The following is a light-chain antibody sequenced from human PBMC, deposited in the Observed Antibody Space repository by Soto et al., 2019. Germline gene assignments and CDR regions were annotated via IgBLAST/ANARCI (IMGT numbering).Light chain of an antibody. J-gene: IGKJ1*01. V-gene: IGKV1-17*01. CDR3: LQHSTYPLT. CDR2: AAS. CDR1: QGVRND. Sequence: DLQMTQFPSSLSASVGDRVTITCRASQGVRNDLGWYQQKPGKAPKRLIYAASSLQSGVPSRLSGSGSRTKFTLAISSLQPEDSATFYCLQHSTYPLTFGQGTKVEIK.